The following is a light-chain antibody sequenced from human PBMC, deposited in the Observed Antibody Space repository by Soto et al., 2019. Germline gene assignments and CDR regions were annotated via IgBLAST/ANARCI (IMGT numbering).Light chain of an antibody. CDR1: TGTVSSGHY. CDR2: DLV. Sequence: QAVVTQEPSLTVSPGGTVTLTCGSSTGTVSSGHYPYWFQKKPGQAPRTLIYDLVDKYAWTPARFSGSLLGGKATLTLSGAQPDDEADYYCLLSYNGVRVFGGGTKVTVL. V-gene: IGLV7-46*01. J-gene: IGLJ3*02. CDR3: LLSYNGVRV.